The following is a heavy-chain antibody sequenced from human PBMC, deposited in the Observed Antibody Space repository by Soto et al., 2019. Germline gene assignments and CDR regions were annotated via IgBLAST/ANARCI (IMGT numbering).Heavy chain of an antibody. CDR2: IYYSGST. Sequence: SETLSLTCTVSVGSISSYYWSWIRQPPEKGLERIRYIYYSGSTNYNPSLKSRVTISLDTSKNQFSLKLSSVTAADTAVYYCARGGVVVPAAIPLYYFDYWGQGTLVTVSS. CDR3: ARGGVVVPAAIPLYYFDY. V-gene: IGHV4-59*08. J-gene: IGHJ4*02. CDR1: VGSISSYY. D-gene: IGHD2-2*01.